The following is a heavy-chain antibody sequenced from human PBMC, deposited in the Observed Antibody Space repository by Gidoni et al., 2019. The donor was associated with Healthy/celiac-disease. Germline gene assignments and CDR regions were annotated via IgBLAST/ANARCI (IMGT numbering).Heavy chain of an antibody. CDR1: GYPLTEFP. CDR2: FDPEDGET. V-gene: IGHV1-24*01. J-gene: IGHJ5*02. Sequence: QVQLVQSGAEVKKPGASVKVSCKVSGYPLTEFPMPWVRQAPGKGLECMGGFDPEDGETIYAQKFQGRVTMTEDTSTDAAYMELSSLRSEETAVYYCATLPRGVVPAAMGVAGTKVYWFDPWGQGTLVTVSS. D-gene: IGHD2-2*01. CDR3: ATLPRGVVPAAMGVAGTKVYWFDP.